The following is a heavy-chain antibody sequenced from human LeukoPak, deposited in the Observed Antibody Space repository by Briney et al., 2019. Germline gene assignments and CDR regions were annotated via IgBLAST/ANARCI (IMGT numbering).Heavy chain of an antibody. CDR2: ISYDGSNK. V-gene: IGHV3-30-3*01. CDR1: GFTFSSYA. J-gene: IGHJ4*02. CDR3: AGLDQPDY. Sequence: PGGSLRLSCAASGFTFSSYAMHWVRQAPGKGLEWVAVISYDGSNKYYADSVKGRFTISRDNSKNTLYLQMNSLRAEDTAVYYCAGLDQPDYWGQGPLVTVSS.